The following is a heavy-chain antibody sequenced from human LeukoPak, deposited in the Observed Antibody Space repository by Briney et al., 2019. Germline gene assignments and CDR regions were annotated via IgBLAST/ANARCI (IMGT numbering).Heavy chain of an antibody. V-gene: IGHV1-2*06. J-gene: IGHJ4*02. CDR3: ARAFGYGDSYSYHY. Sequence: ASVKVSCKASGYTFTGYYMHWVRQAPGQGLEWMGRINPNSGGTNYAQKFQGRVTMTRDTSMSTAYMELSRLRSDDTAVYYCARAFGYGDSYSYHYWGQATLVTVSS. D-gene: IGHD2-21*02. CDR1: GYTFTGYY. CDR2: INPNSGGT.